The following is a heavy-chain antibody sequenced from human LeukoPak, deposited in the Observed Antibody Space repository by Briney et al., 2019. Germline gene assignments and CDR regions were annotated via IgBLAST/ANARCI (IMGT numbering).Heavy chain of an antibody. CDR2: IFYSGST. Sequence: PSETLSLTCAVSGGSISSGGYSWSWIRQPPGKGLEWIGYIFYSGSTYYNPSLKSRVTISVDTSKNQFSLKLSSVTAADTAVYYCAGDFWSGYYFRDWGQGTLVTVSS. D-gene: IGHD3-3*01. CDR1: GGSISSGGYS. J-gene: IGHJ4*02. CDR3: AGDFWSGYYFRD. V-gene: IGHV4-30-4*07.